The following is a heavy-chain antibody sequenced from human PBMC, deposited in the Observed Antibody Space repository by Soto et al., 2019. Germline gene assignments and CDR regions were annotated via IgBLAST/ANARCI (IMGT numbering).Heavy chain of an antibody. Sequence: EASVKVSCKASGYSFTKYHMHWVRQAPGQGLEWMGWINPGSGVTIQAQKFQGRVTMTRDTSITTTYMELNSLTSDDTAVYYCARVAGHKNARFDTWGQGALVTVSS. CDR3: ARVAGHKNARFDT. CDR1: GYSFTKYH. CDR2: INPGSGVT. D-gene: IGHD1-1*01. J-gene: IGHJ4*02. V-gene: IGHV1-2*02.